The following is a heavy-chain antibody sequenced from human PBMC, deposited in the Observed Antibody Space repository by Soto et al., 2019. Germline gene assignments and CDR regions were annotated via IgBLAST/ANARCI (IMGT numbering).Heavy chain of an antibody. CDR1: GFTFNTYS. D-gene: IGHD2-15*01. V-gene: IGHV3-48*01. CDR2: ISSSSGSI. J-gene: IGHJ4*02. Sequence: GGSLRLSCAASGFTFNTYSMNLVRQAPGKGLEWVSYISSSSGSIYYADSVKGRFTISRDNAKNSLYLQMNSLRADDTAVYYCARRGYCSGGSCPLLPYYFDYWGQGALVTVSS. CDR3: ARRGYCSGGSCPLLPYYFDY.